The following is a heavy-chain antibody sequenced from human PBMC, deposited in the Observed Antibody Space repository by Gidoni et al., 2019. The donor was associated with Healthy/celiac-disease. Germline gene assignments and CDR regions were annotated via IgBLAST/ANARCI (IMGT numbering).Heavy chain of an antibody. CDR1: GFTFSSYS. CDR2: ISIRSSYI. D-gene: IGHD2-2*01. Sequence: EVQPVESGGGRVKPAGTLRLPCAASGFTFSSYSLNWVRQAPGKGLDWVSSISIRSSYIYYAGSVKGRFTISRDNAKNSLYLQMNSLRAEDTVVYYCARAPTCCYLDYWGQGTLVTVSS. V-gene: IGHV3-21*01. CDR3: ARAPTCCYLDY. J-gene: IGHJ4*02.